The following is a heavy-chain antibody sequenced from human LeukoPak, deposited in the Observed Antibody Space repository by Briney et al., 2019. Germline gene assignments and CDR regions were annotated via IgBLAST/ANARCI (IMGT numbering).Heavy chain of an antibody. Sequence: PSETLSLTCSASGGSIRNYFWSWIRQTPGTGLEWIGYIYYSGSTNYNPSLKSRVTISVDTSKNQFSLRLSSVTAADTAVYYCARVIGDYDRRGLKNPYYFDYWGQGTLVTVSS. D-gene: IGHD3-22*01. V-gene: IGHV4-59*01. CDR3: ARVIGDYDRRGLKNPYYFDY. CDR1: GGSIRNYF. J-gene: IGHJ4*02. CDR2: IYYSGST.